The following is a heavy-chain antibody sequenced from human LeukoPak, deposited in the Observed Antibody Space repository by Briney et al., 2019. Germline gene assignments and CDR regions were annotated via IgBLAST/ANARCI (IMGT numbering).Heavy chain of an antibody. Sequence: ASVKVSCKASGYTFTGYHMHWLRQAPGQGLEWMGRINPNSGDTNYAQKFQGRVTMTRDTSISTAYVELSRLRSDDTAVYYCARDYCSSTSCLFDYWGQGTLVTVSS. CDR2: INPNSGDT. J-gene: IGHJ4*02. V-gene: IGHV1-2*06. CDR1: GYTFTGYH. CDR3: ARDYCSSTSCLFDY. D-gene: IGHD2-2*01.